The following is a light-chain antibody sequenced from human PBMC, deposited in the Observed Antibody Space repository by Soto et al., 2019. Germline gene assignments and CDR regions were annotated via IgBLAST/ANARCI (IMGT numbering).Light chain of an antibody. V-gene: IGKV3-15*01. CDR3: QQYNKLPYN. CDR2: GTY. CDR1: QSVGRN. J-gene: IGKJ2*01. Sequence: VMTQSPVAMSVSPGESAALSCRASQSVGRNFAWYQQRPGQAPRVIIYGTYTRDTGLPARLSGSGSGTAFPLTISSLQSDDCAVYYCQQYNKLPYNFGQGTRLEIK.